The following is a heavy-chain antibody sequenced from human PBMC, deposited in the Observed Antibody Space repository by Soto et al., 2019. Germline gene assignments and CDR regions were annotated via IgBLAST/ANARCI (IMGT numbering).Heavy chain of an antibody. CDR1: GFIVSSSH. V-gene: IGHV3-53*01. Sequence: EVQLVESGGGLTQPGGSLRPSCVVSGFIVSSSHMIWVRQAPGKGLEGVSILYNHGKTNYVDSVKVRFTITRDNSKNTVYLQMNSMRVEDTAVYYCARLTEEERHWGQGAQVTVSS. CDR2: LYNHGKT. D-gene: IGHD1-1*01. J-gene: IGHJ4*02. CDR3: ARLTEEERH.